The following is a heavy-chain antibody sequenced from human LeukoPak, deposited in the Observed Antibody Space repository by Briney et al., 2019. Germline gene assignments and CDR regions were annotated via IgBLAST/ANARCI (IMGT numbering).Heavy chain of an antibody. V-gene: IGHV3-23*01. CDR2: ISGTAGTT. CDR3: ARVGGYDDFDY. D-gene: IGHD5-12*01. Sequence: GGSLRLSCTASGFNFNNYAMSWVRQAPGKGLEWLSLISGTAGTTYYADSVKGRFTISRDNSKNTLYLQMNSLRAEDTAVYYCARVGGYDDFDYWGQGTLVTVSS. J-gene: IGHJ4*02. CDR1: GFNFNNYA.